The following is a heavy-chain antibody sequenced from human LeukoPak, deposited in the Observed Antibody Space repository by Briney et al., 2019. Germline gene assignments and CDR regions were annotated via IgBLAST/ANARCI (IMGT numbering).Heavy chain of an antibody. CDR3: ARADDFWSGYPTNWFDP. Sequence: SVKVSCKASGGTFSSYAISWVRQAPGQGLEWMGGIIPIFGTANYAQKFQGRVTITTDESTSTAYMELSSLRSDDTAVYYCARADDFWSGYPTNWFDPWGQGTLVTVSS. CDR1: GGTFSSYA. J-gene: IGHJ5*02. V-gene: IGHV1-69*05. CDR2: IIPIFGTA. D-gene: IGHD3-3*01.